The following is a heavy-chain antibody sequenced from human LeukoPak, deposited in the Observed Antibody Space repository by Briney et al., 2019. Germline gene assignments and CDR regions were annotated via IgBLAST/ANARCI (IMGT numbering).Heavy chain of an antibody. CDR1: GGSFSGYH. D-gene: IGHD6-13*01. CDR2: INHSGST. V-gene: IGHV4-34*01. J-gene: IGHJ4*02. Sequence: PSETLSLTCAVYGGSFSGYHWSWIRQPPGKGLEWIGEINHSGSTNYNPSLKSRVTISVDTSKSQFSLKLSSVTAADTAVYYCARGLYSSSWYGYFDYWGQGTLVTVSS. CDR3: ARGLYSSSWYGYFDY.